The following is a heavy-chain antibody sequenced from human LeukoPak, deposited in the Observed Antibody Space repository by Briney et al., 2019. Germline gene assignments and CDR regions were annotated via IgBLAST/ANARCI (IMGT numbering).Heavy chain of an antibody. CDR2: IYYSGST. CDR3: ATGRNAAFDY. CDR1: GGSISSYY. D-gene: IGHD5-24*01. Sequence: SETLSLTCTVSGGSISSYYWSWIRQPPGKGLEWIGYIYYSGSTNYNSSFKSRVTISIDTSKNQFSLRLSSVTAADTAVYYCATGRNAAFDYWGQGTLVTVSS. J-gene: IGHJ4*02. V-gene: IGHV4-59*01.